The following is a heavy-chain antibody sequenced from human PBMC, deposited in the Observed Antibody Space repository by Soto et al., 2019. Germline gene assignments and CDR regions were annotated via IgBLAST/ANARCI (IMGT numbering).Heavy chain of an antibody. CDR1: GFKFSRSC. Sequence: PAGSLRLARAAYGFKFSRSCMNWVRQAPGKGLEWVASISTSSNLIYYEDSVKGRFTVSRDNTKNSMYLQMISLRAEDTAIYYWAGGMKTAVFYSMHVWGQGPTVTVSS. D-gene: IGHD6-19*01. V-gene: IGHV3-21*01. CDR3: AGGMKTAVFYSMHV. CDR2: ISTSSNLI. J-gene: IGHJ6*02.